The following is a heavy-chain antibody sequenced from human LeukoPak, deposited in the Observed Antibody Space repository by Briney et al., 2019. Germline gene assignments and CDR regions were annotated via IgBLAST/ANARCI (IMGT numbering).Heavy chain of an antibody. Sequence: GGSLRLSCAVSGFTFRNYWMSWVRQAPGKGLEWVAHIKQDESEKYYVDSVKGRFTISRDNAKNSLYLQMNSLRAEDTAIYCCARDKIVGASKFDYWGQGTLVTVSS. CDR1: GFTFRNYW. J-gene: IGHJ4*02. V-gene: IGHV3-7*01. CDR3: ARDKIVGASKFDY. CDR2: IKQDESEK. D-gene: IGHD1-26*01.